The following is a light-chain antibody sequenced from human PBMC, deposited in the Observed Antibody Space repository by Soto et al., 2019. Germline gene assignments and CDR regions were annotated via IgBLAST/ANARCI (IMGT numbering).Light chain of an antibody. J-gene: IGKJ1*01. CDR3: QHYGDSRT. CDR2: DAS. Sequence: EIVLTQSPGTLSLSPGERATLSCRASQSVCSNYLAWYQQKLGQAPRLLIYDASSRATGIPDRFSGSGSGTDFTLTISRLEPEDFAVYYCQHYGDSRTFGQGTKVEIK. CDR1: QSVCSNY. V-gene: IGKV3-20*01.